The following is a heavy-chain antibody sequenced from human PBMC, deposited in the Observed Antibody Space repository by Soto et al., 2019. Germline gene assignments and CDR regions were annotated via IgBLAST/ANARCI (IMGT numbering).Heavy chain of an antibody. J-gene: IGHJ4*02. D-gene: IGHD4-17*01. CDR3: ARDYGDLIKHFDY. Sequence: SETLSLTCTVSGGSISSSSYYWGWIRQPPGKGLEWIGSIYYSGSTYYNPSLKSRVTISVDTSKNQFSLKLSSVTAADTAVYYCARDYGDLIKHFDYWGQGTLVTVSS. CDR2: IYYSGST. V-gene: IGHV4-39*01. CDR1: GGSISSSSYY.